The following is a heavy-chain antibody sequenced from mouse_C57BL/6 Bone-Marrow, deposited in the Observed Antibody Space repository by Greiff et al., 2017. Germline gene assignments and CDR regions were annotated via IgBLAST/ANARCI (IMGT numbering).Heavy chain of an antibody. J-gene: IGHJ1*03. Sequence: QVQLQQPGAELVRPGSSVKLSCKASGYTFTSYWMDWVKQRPGQGLEWIGNIYPSDSETHYNQKFKDKATLTVDKSSSTAYMQLSSLTSEDSAVYECAREDYYGPYWYFDVWGTGTTVTVSS. V-gene: IGHV1-61*01. CDR1: GYTFTSYW. D-gene: IGHD1-1*01. CDR3: AREDYYGPYWYFDV. CDR2: IYPSDSET.